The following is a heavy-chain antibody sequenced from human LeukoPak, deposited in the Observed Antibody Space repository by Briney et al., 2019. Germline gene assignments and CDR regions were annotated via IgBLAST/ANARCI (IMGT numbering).Heavy chain of an antibody. J-gene: IGHJ4*02. CDR2: IITGNGNT. CDR3: AREGSDILTGSTNYFDY. CDR1: ASTFSTYA. V-gene: IGHV1-3*04. Sequence: ASVKVSCEASASTFSTYAIHWVRQAPGQGLEWMGWIITGNGNTKYSQGFQDRVTITRDTSASTVYMELSRLRSDDTAVYYCAREGSDILTGSTNYFDYWGQGTLVTVSS. D-gene: IGHD3-9*01.